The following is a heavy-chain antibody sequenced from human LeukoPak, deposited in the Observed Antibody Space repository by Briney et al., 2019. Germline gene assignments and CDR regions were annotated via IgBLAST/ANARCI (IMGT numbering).Heavy chain of an antibody. J-gene: IGHJ4*02. Sequence: QSGGSLRLSCAASGFTFNTNAMSWVRQAPGKGLEWVSSISGSGAITYYADSVKGRFSISRDNSKNALYLQLNSLRAEDTALYYCASRGYDILTSPFDYWGQGTLVTVSS. V-gene: IGHV3-23*01. CDR3: ASRGYDILTSPFDY. CDR1: GFTFNTNA. CDR2: ISGSGAIT. D-gene: IGHD3-9*01.